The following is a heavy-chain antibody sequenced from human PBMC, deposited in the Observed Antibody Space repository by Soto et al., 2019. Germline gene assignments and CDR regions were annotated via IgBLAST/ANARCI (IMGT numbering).Heavy chain of an antibody. CDR3: ARQRGYCSSTSCYGPFAFDI. J-gene: IGHJ3*02. Sequence: ASVKVSCKASGYTFTSYDINWVRQATGQGLEWMGWINPNSGGTNYAQKFQGWVTMTRDTSISTAYMELSRLRSDDTAVYYCARQRGYCSSTSCYGPFAFDIWGQGTMVTVSS. D-gene: IGHD2-2*01. V-gene: IGHV1-2*04. CDR1: GYTFTSYD. CDR2: INPNSGGT.